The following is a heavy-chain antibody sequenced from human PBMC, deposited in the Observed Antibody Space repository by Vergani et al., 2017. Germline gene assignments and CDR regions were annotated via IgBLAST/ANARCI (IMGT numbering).Heavy chain of an antibody. V-gene: IGHV4-39*01. D-gene: IGHD3-3*01. CDR2: IYYSGST. CDR3: ARSNYDFWSGSVINWFDP. Sequence: QLQLQESGPGLVKPSETLSLTCTVSGGSISSSSYYWGWIRQPPGKGLEWIGSIYYSGSTYYNPSLKSRVTISVDTSKNQFSLKLSSVTAADTAVYYCARSNYDFWSGSVINWFDPWGQGTLVTVSS. CDR1: GGSISSSSYY. J-gene: IGHJ5*02.